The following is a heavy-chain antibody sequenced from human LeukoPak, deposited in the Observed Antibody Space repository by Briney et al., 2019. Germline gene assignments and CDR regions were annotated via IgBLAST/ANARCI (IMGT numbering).Heavy chain of an antibody. Sequence: PSQTLSLTCTVSGGSISSGGYYWSWIRQHPGKGLEWIWYIYYSGSTYYNPSLKSRVTISVDTSKNQFSMKLSSVTAADTDVYYCASRQISGLDAFDIWGQGTMVTVSS. CDR3: ASRQISGLDAFDI. V-gene: IGHV4-31*03. J-gene: IGHJ3*02. CDR1: GGSISSGGYY. D-gene: IGHD2-15*01. CDR2: IYYSGST.